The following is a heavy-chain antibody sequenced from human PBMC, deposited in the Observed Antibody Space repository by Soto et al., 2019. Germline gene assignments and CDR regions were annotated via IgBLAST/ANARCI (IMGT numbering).Heavy chain of an antibody. CDR2: INHSGST. J-gene: IGHJ3*02. D-gene: IGHD6-6*01. Sequence: QVQLQQWGAGLLKPSETLSLTCAVYGGSFSGYYWSWIRQPPGKGLEWIGEINHSGSTNYNPSLKSRVTISVDTSKNQFSLKLSSVTAADTAVYYCARGKKTDYSSSSVRAFDIWGQGTMVTVSS. CDR3: ARGKKTDYSSSSVRAFDI. CDR1: GGSFSGYY. V-gene: IGHV4-34*01.